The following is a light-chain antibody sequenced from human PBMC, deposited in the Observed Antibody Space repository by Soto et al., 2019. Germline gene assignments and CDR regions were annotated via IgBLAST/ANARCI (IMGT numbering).Light chain of an antibody. Sequence: DIQMTQSPSTLSGSVGDRVTITCRASQTISSWLAWYQQKPGKAPKLLIYAASSLQSGVPSRFSGSASGTYFTLTISSLQPDDFATYYCQQYNSYPYTFGQGTKVDIK. V-gene: IGKV1-5*01. CDR2: AAS. J-gene: IGKJ2*01. CDR3: QQYNSYPYT. CDR1: QTISSW.